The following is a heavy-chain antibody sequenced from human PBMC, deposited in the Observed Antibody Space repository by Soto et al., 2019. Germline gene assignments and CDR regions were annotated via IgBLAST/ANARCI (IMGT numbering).Heavy chain of an antibody. Sequence: QVQLVQSGGEVKRPGASVKVSCKTSGYTFSNYGITWVRQAPGQPLGWLGWISLYSDGTNYAQKFQGRVTMTTDTSPTTAYMELRSLGSDDTAVYYCARVVPGAEAWFGPWGQGTLVTVSS. CDR1: GYTFSNYG. J-gene: IGHJ5*02. V-gene: IGHV1-18*01. CDR3: ARVVPGAEAWFGP. CDR2: ISLYSDGT. D-gene: IGHD2-2*01.